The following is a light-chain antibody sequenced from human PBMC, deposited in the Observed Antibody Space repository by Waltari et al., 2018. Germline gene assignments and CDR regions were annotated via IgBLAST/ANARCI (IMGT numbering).Light chain of an antibody. CDR1: QSISNY. Sequence: DIQMTQSPSSLSASVGDRVTITCRAIQSISNYLNWYQQKPGKAPNLLIYTASILQSGVPSRFSGSGSGTDFTLTISSLQPEDFATFYCQQSYSSPFTFGPGTKVDIK. V-gene: IGKV1-39*01. J-gene: IGKJ3*01. CDR3: QQSYSSPFT. CDR2: TAS.